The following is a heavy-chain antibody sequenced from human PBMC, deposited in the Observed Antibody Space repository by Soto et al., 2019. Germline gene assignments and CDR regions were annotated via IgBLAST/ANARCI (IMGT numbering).Heavy chain of an antibody. V-gene: IGHV3-30*18. D-gene: IGHD4-17*01. CDR3: AKDWSSTVTTGFDY. Sequence: VQLVESGGGVVQPGRSLRLSCAASGFTFSSYGMHWVRQAPGKGLEWVAVISYDGSNKYYADSVKGRFTISRDNSKNTLYLQMNSLRAEDTAVYYCAKDWSSTVTTGFDYWGQGTLVTVSS. CDR2: ISYDGSNK. J-gene: IGHJ4*02. CDR1: GFTFSSYG.